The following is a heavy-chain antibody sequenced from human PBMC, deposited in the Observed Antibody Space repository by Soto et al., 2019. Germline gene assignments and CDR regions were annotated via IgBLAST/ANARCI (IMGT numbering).Heavy chain of an antibody. CDR1: GGTFSTYA. J-gene: IGHJ3*02. CDR3: VRDPASYSDSGGYFPGAFDM. Sequence: QVQLVQSGAEVKKPGSSVKVSCKASGGTFSTYAINWVRQAPGQGLEWMGGIIPIFGTANYAQKFQGRVNIIADNSTSTAYMELSSLRSEDTAVYYCVRDPASYSDSGGYFPGAFDMWGQGTLVTVSS. V-gene: IGHV1-69*06. CDR2: IIPIFGTA. D-gene: IGHD3-22*01.